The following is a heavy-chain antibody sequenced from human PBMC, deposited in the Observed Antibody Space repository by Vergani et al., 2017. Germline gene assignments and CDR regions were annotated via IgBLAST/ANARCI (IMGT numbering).Heavy chain of an antibody. D-gene: IGHD2-2*01. CDR2: ISGSGGNT. CDR1: GFTFSSYA. V-gene: IGHV3-23*01. Sequence: EVQLLESGGGLVQPGGSLRLSCAASGFTFSSYAMSWVRQVPGKRLEWVSGISGSGGNTYYANSVKGRFTISRDNSKNTLYLQMNSLRADDTAVYYCAKGVYCSSTSGYEGRGYYYGMGVWGQGTTVTFSS. J-gene: IGHJ6*02. CDR3: AKGVYCSSTSGYEGRGYYYGMGV.